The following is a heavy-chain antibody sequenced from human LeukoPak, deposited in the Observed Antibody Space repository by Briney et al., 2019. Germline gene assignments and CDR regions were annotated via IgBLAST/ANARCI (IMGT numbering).Heavy chain of an antibody. CDR2: VNSNSGNT. Sequence: GASVKVSCKASGYTFINYDIMWVRQATGQGLEWMGWVNSNSGNTGYAQKFQGRVTMTRDTSMSTAYMELSSLRFEDTAVYYCTRGRGGTIVRGYMDYWGQGTLVTVSS. V-gene: IGHV1-8*01. CDR1: GYTFINYD. D-gene: IGHD3-10*01. J-gene: IGHJ4*02. CDR3: TRGRGGTIVRGYMDY.